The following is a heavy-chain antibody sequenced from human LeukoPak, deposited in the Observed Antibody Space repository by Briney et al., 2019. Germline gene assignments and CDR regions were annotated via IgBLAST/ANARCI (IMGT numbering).Heavy chain of an antibody. Sequence: SVKVSCKVSGYTLTELSMHWVRQAPGQGLEWMGGIIPIFGTANYAQKFQGRVTITTDESTSTAYMELSSLRSEDTAVYYCATNGGWLQFVGWGQGTLVTVSS. J-gene: IGHJ4*02. D-gene: IGHD5-24*01. CDR1: GYTLTELS. CDR3: ATNGGWLQFVG. CDR2: IIPIFGTA. V-gene: IGHV1-69*05.